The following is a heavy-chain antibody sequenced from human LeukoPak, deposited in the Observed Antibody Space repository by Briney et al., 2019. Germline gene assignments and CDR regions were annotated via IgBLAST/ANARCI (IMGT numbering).Heavy chain of an antibody. D-gene: IGHD3-10*02. Sequence: SETLSLTCTVSGGSISSSSHYWGWIRQPPGKGLEWIGSIYYSGSTYYNPSLKSRVTISVDTSKNQFSLKLSSLTAADTAVYYCARQYFLILSLYYFDYWGQGTLVTVSS. CDR2: IYYSGST. V-gene: IGHV4-39*01. CDR3: ARQYFLILSLYYFDY. CDR1: GGSISSSSHY. J-gene: IGHJ4*02.